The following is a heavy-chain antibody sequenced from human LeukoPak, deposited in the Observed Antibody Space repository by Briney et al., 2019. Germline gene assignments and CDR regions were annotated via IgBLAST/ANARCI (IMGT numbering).Heavy chain of an antibody. CDR3: ARSEATEYYYYGMDV. J-gene: IGHJ6*02. CDR1: GYTFTSYG. CDR2: ISAYNGNT. V-gene: IGHV1-18*01. Sequence: ASVKVSCKASGYTFTSYGISWVRQAPGQGLEWMGWISAYNGNTNYAQKLQGRVTMTTDTSTSTAYMELRSLRSDDTAVYYCARSEATEYYYYGMDVWGQGTTVTVSS.